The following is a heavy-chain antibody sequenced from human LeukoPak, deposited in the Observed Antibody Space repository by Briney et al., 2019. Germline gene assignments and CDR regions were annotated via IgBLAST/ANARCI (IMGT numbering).Heavy chain of an antibody. J-gene: IGHJ4*02. Sequence: GGSLRLSCAASGFTFTSYSMNWVRQAPGKGLEWVSTISGGGGSTYYADSVKGRFTISRDNAKNSLDLQMNSLRAEDTAVYYCARDSAAYMYGFVGFWGQGTLVTVSS. V-gene: IGHV3-21*06. CDR3: ARDSAAYMYGFVGF. CDR1: GFTFTSYS. CDR2: ISGGGGST. D-gene: IGHD3-10*01.